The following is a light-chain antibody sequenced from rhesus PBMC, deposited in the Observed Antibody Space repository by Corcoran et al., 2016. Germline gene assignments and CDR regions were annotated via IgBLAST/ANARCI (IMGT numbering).Light chain of an antibody. CDR2: EAS. CDR3: QQDSSRPLS. V-gene: IGKV1-22*01. CDR1: QGISSL. Sequence: DIQMTQSPSSLSESVGDTVTITCRASQGISSLLAWYQQKPGKSPRFLTYEASTLESGVPSRFSGSGSGTDFTLTISSLQSEDFATYYCQQDSSRPLSFGQVTTVEIK. J-gene: IGKJ2*01.